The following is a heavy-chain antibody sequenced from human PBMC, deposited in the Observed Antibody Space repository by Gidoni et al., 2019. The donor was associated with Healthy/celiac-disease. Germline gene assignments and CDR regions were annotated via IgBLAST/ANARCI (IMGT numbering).Heavy chain of an antibody. D-gene: IGHD1-7*01. J-gene: IGHJ5*02. Sequence: QVTLKESGPVLVKPTETLTLTCTVSGFSLSTARMGVSWLRQPPGKALEWLAHIFSNDEKSYSTSLKSRLTISKDTSKSQVVLTMTNMDPVDTATYYGARTGYNWNYVKWFDPWGQGTLVTVSS. CDR3: ARTGYNWNYVKWFDP. V-gene: IGHV2-26*01. CDR2: IFSNDEK. CDR1: GFSLSTARMG.